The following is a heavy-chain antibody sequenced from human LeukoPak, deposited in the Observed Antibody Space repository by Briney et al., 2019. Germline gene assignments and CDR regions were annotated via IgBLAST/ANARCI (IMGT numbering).Heavy chain of an antibody. CDR2: ISAFDGNT. Sequence: ASVKVSCRASGYTFTSYGFTWVRQAPGQGPEWMGWISAFDGNTNSAQKFQGRVTMTTDTSSSTAYMELRSLTSDDTAVYYCARDGIAAAGTVSWFDPWGQGTLVTVSS. CDR3: ARDGIAAAGTVSWFDP. CDR1: GYTFTSYG. J-gene: IGHJ5*02. V-gene: IGHV1-18*01. D-gene: IGHD6-13*01.